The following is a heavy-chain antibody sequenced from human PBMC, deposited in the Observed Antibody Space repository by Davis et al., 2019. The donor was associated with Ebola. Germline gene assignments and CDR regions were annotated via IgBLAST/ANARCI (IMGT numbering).Heavy chain of an antibody. V-gene: IGHV3-7*01. CDR3: ARDGAVAGMRWFDP. CDR1: GFTFSSYW. D-gene: IGHD6-19*01. CDR2: IKQDGSEK. Sequence: GGSLRLSCAASGFTFSSYWMSWVRQAPGKGLEWVANIKQDGSEKYYVDSVKGRFTISRDNAKNSLYLHMNSLRAEDTAVYYCARDGAVAGMRWFDPWGQGTLVTVSS. J-gene: IGHJ5*02.